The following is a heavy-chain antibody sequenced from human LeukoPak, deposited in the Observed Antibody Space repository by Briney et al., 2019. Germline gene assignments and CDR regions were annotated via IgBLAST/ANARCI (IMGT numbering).Heavy chain of an antibody. Sequence: GGSLRLSCAASGFTFSGYAMSWVRQAPGKGLEWVSGISGSGGSADYADSVKGRFTISRDNSKNTLYLQMNSLRAEDTAVYYCAKLTSDYCSGGRCYPRPVDYWGQGTLATVSS. CDR1: GFTFSGYA. V-gene: IGHV3-23*01. D-gene: IGHD2-15*01. CDR2: ISGSGGSA. J-gene: IGHJ4*02. CDR3: AKLTSDYCSGGRCYPRPVDY.